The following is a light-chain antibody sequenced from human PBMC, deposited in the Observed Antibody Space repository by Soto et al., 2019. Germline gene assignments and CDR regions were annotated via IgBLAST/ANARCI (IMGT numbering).Light chain of an antibody. CDR2: GAS. CDR1: QSVSSSY. V-gene: IGKV3-20*01. J-gene: IGKJ1*01. CDR3: QQYGSSLTWT. Sequence: EIVFTHSPCTLSLSPGERATLSCRASQSVSSSYLAWYQQKPGQAPRLLIYGASSRATGIPDRFSGSGSGTDFTLTISRLEPEDFAVYYCQQYGSSLTWTFGQGTKVDI.